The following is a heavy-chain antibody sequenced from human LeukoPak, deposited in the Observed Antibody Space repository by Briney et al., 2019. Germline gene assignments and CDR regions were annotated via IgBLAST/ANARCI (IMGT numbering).Heavy chain of an antibody. J-gene: IGHJ3*02. D-gene: IGHD7-27*01. CDR1: GFTFSTYC. CDR3: ARDSGDGAFAI. V-gene: IGHV3-74*01. Sequence: GGSLRLSCAASGFTFSTYCMHWVRQAPGKGLVWVSRINGDGISTTYADSVMGRFTISRENAKNSLYLQMNSLRAGDTAVYYCARDSGDGAFAIWGQGTMVTVSS. CDR2: INGDGIST.